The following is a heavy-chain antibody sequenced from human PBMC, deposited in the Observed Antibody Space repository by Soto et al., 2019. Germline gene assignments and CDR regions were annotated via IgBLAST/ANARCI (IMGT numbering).Heavy chain of an antibody. CDR2: ISYDGSNK. V-gene: IGHV3-30*18. CDR3: AKGQYRSSSIFLDP. CDR1: GFTFSSYG. Sequence: QVQLVESGGGVVQPGRSLRLSCAASGFTFSSYGMHWVRQAPGKGLEWVAVISYDGSNKYYADSVKGRFTISRDNSKNTLYLQMNSLRAEDTAVYYCAKGQYRSSSIFLDPWGQGTLVTVSS. J-gene: IGHJ5*02. D-gene: IGHD6-6*01.